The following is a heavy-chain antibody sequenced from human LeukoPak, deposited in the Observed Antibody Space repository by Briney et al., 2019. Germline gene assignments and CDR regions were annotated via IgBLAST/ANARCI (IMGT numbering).Heavy chain of an antibody. CDR1: GGSFSGYY. CDR2: IYYTGNT. J-gene: IGHJ4*02. Sequence: SETLSLTCAVYGGSFSGYYWGWIRQPPGMGLEWIGSIYYTGNTYYNASLKSQVSISIDTSKNQFSLKLTSVTAADTAVYYCARQTGSGLFILPGGQGTLVTVSS. D-gene: IGHD3/OR15-3a*01. CDR3: ARQTGSGLFILP. V-gene: IGHV4-39*01.